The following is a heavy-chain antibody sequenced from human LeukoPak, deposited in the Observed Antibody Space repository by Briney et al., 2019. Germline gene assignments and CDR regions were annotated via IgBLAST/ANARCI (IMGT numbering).Heavy chain of an antibody. CDR2: ISGSGGST. CDR1: GFTFSSYA. D-gene: IGHD5-12*01. J-gene: IGHJ6*02. Sequence: PGGSLRFSCAASGFTFSSYAMSWVRQAPGKGLEWVSAISGSGGSTYYADSVKGRFTISRDNSKNTLYLQMNSLRAEDTAVYYCAKEGVATFQSYGMDVWGQGTTVTVSS. CDR3: AKEGVATFQSYGMDV. V-gene: IGHV3-23*01.